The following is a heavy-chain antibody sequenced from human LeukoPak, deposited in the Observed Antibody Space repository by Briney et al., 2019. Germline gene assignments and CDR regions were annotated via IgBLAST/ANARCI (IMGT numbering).Heavy chain of an antibody. Sequence: SETLSLTCAVYGGSFSGYYWSWIRQSPGKGLEWIGQINHDGSTNYNPFLQSRVTVSVDTSKNQFSLKVTSVTAADTAVYYCARRGIGSSNYYQEDFDYWGRGTLVTVSS. V-gene: IGHV4-34*01. J-gene: IGHJ4*02. D-gene: IGHD3-10*01. CDR3: ARRGIGSSNYYQEDFDY. CDR2: INHDGST. CDR1: GGSFSGYY.